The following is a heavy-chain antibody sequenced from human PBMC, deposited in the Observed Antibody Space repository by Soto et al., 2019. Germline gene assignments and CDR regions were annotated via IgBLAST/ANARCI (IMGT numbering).Heavy chain of an antibody. Sequence: PSETLSLTCSVSGGSFSSSSYYWGWIRRPPGKGLEWIGSIYYSGSIYYNPSLKSRVTISVDTSKNQFSLKLSSVTAAETAVYYCARQSSGWYNWFDPWGQGTLVTVSS. J-gene: IGHJ5*02. D-gene: IGHD6-19*01. V-gene: IGHV4-39*01. CDR1: GGSFSSSSYY. CDR3: ARQSSGWYNWFDP. CDR2: IYYSGSI.